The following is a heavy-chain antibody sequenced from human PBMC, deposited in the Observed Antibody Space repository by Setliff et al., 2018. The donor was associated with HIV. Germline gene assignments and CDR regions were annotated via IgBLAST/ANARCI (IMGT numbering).Heavy chain of an antibody. D-gene: IGHD7-27*01. CDR1: GFTFSSFS. V-gene: IGHV3-48*01. CDR3: ARDLHWAFDY. Sequence: HPGGSLRLSCSASGFTFSSFSMNWFRQAPGKGLEWVSYISADSTIIDYTDSVKGRFTISRDNAQSSVFLQMNSLRAEDAAVYYCARDLHWAFDYWGQGSLVTVSS. CDR2: ISADSTII. J-gene: IGHJ4*02.